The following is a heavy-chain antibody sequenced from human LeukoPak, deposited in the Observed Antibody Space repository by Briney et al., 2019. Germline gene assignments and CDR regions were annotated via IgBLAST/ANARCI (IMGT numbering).Heavy chain of an antibody. Sequence: SETLSLTCAVSGYSISSGYYWGWIRQPPGKGLEWIGSIYHSGSAYYNPSLKSRVTISVDTSKNQFSLKLSSVTAADTAVYYCARHANFWFDPWGQGTLVTVSS. CDR3: ARHANFWFDP. CDR1: GYSISSGYY. J-gene: IGHJ5*02. V-gene: IGHV4-38-2*01. CDR2: IYHSGSA.